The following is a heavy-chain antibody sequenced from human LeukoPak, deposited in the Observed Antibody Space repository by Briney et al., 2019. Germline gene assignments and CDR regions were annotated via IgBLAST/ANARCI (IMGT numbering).Heavy chain of an antibody. J-gene: IGHJ4*02. Sequence: SETLSLTCTVSGGSISSYYWSWIRQPAGKGLEWIGRIYTSGSTNYNPSLKSRVTMSVDTSKNQFSLELSSVTAADTAVYYCARDTPLDRYYYDSSGYSSASQFDYWGQGTLVTVSS. CDR3: ARDTPLDRYYYDSSGYSSASQFDY. CDR2: IYTSGST. D-gene: IGHD3-22*01. V-gene: IGHV4-4*07. CDR1: GGSISSYY.